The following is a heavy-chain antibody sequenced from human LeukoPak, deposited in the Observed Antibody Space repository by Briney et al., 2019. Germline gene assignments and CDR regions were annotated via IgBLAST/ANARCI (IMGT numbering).Heavy chain of an antibody. V-gene: IGHV1-3*01. CDR1: GYTFTSYA. CDR2: INAGNGNT. D-gene: IGHD3-10*01. J-gene: IGHJ4*02. CDR3: ARTLPYGSGSEGLNYFDY. Sequence: ASVKVSCKASGYTFTSYAMHWVRQAPGQRLEWMGWINAGNGNTKYSQKFQGRVTITRDTSASTAYMELSSLRSEDTAVYYCARTLPYGSGSEGLNYFDYWGQGTLVTVSS.